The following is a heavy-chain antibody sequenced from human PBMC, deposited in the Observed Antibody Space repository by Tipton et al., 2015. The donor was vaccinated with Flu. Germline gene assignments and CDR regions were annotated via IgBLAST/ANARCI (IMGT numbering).Heavy chain of an antibody. Sequence: GSLRLSCAASGFTFSSYAMSWVRQAPGKGLEWVSAISGSGGSTYYADSVKGRFTISRDNSKNTLYLQMNSLRAEDTAVYYCARATINCSGGSCYSCYMDVWGKGTTVTVSS. CDR1: GFTFSSYA. CDR2: ISGSGGST. J-gene: IGHJ6*03. CDR3: ARATINCSGGSCYSCYMDV. D-gene: IGHD2-15*01. V-gene: IGHV3-23*01.